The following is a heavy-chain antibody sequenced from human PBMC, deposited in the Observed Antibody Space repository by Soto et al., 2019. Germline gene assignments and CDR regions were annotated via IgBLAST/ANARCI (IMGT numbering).Heavy chain of an antibody. V-gene: IGHV3-30*03. Sequence: QAQLVESGGGVVQPGRSLRLSCAASGFAFSSYGMHWVRQAPGTGLEWVAVISYDGSLQHYADSVKGRFTISRDNSKNMVLLKRNSLRAEDTAVYYCVSDRRYGHASVPYSWGQGTLVSVSS. CDR1: GFAFSSYG. D-gene: IGHD5-18*01. CDR2: ISYDGSLQ. CDR3: VSDRRYGHASVPYS. J-gene: IGHJ4*02.